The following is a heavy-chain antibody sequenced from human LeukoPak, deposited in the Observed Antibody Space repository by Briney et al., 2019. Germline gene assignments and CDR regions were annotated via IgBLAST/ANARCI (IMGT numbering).Heavy chain of an antibody. CDR2: ISGSGGST. CDR3: AKDSLYCSSTSCYYIRTDWFDP. Sequence: PGGSLRLSCAASGFTFSSYAMSWVRQAPGKGLEWVSAISGSGGSTYYADSVKGRFTISRDNSKNTLYLQMNSLRAEDTAVYYCAKDSLYCSSTSCYYIRTDWFDPWGQGTLVTVSS. V-gene: IGHV3-23*01. CDR1: GFTFSSYA. D-gene: IGHD2-2*01. J-gene: IGHJ5*02.